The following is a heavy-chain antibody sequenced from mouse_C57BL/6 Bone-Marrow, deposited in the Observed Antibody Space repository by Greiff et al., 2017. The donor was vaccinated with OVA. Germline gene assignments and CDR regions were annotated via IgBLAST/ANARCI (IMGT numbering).Heavy chain of an antibody. Sequence: VQLQQSGAELVRPWTSVKMSCKASGYTFTNYWLGWAKQRPGHGLEWIGDIYPGGGYTNYNEKLKGKATLTADKSSSTAYMQFSSLTAEDSAIYYCARGILRSGWYFDVWGTGTTVTVSS. CDR2: IYPGGGYT. V-gene: IGHV1-63*01. D-gene: IGHD1-1*01. J-gene: IGHJ1*03. CDR1: GYTFTNYW. CDR3: ARGILRSGWYFDV.